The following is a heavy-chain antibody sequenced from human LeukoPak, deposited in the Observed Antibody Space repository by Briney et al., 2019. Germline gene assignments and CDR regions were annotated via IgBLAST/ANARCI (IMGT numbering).Heavy chain of an antibody. CDR3: AKDSSANY. J-gene: IGHJ4*02. Sequence: GGSLRLSCEASEFIFSKYWMSWVRQAPEKGPECVANINQDGSEKYYVDSVKGRFTISRDNAKNSLYLQMNSLRADDTAVYYCAKDSSANYWGQGTLVTVSS. CDR1: EFIFSKYW. D-gene: IGHD3-10*01. V-gene: IGHV3-7*04. CDR2: INQDGSEK.